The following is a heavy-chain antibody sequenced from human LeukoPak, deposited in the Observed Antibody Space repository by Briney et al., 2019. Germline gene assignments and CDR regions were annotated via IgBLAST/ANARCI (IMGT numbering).Heavy chain of an antibody. Sequence: GGSLRLSCAASGFTFSSYAMSWVRQAPGKGLEWVSAISGSGGSTYYADSVKGRFTLSRHNSKNTLYLQMNSLRAEDTAVYYCAKFALASYYYYGMDVWGQGTTVTVSS. J-gene: IGHJ6*02. CDR2: ISGSGGST. CDR3: AKFALASYYYYGMDV. CDR1: GFTFSSYA. V-gene: IGHV3-23*01.